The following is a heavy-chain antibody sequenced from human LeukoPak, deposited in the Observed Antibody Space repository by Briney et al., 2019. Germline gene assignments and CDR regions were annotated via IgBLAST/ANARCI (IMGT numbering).Heavy chain of an antibody. CDR1: GFTFSRND. CDR3: AEGVYGGNSIRGYYYYYYMDV. V-gene: IGHV3-23*01. CDR2: ISGSVSDT. J-gene: IGHJ6*03. D-gene: IGHD4-23*01. Sequence: GGSLRLSCAASGFTFSRNDMSWVRQAPGKGLEWVSSISGSVSDTYYADSVKGRFTISRDNSKNTLYLQMNSLRAEDTAVYYCAEGVYGGNSIRGYYYYYYMDVWGKGTTVTVSS.